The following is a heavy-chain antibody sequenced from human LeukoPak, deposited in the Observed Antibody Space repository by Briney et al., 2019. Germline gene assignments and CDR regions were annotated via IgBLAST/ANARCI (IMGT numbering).Heavy chain of an antibody. CDR1: GFTFSNYW. V-gene: IGHV3-7*01. CDR2: IKRDGSEK. Sequence: PGGSLRLSCAVSGFTFSNYWMSWVRQAPGKGLAWVANIKRDGSEKYYVDSVTGRFTISRDNAKNSLFLQMNSLRAEDTAVYYCARWATSFDLWGQGTLVTVSS. J-gene: IGHJ4*02. CDR3: ARWATSFDL. D-gene: IGHD3-3*01.